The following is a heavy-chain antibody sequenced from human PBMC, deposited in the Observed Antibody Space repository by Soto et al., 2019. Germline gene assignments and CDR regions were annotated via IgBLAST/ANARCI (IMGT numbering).Heavy chain of an antibody. J-gene: IGHJ4*02. D-gene: IGHD4-17*01. CDR1: GFTFSSYS. CDR3: ARDLNVKDAESRGLQYGDYGRTEYLDY. CDR2: ISSSSSTI. V-gene: IGHV3-48*02. Sequence: EVQLVESGGGLVQPGGSLRLSCAASGFTFSSYSMNWVRQAPGKGLEWVSYISSSSSTIYYADSVKGRFTISRDNAKNSLYLQMNSLRDEDTAVYYCARDLNVKDAESRGLQYGDYGRTEYLDYWGQGTLVTVSS.